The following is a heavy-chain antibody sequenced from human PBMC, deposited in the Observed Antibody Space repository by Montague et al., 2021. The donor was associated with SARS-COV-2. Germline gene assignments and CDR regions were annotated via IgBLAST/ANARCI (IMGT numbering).Heavy chain of an antibody. CDR1: GESFSGYF. CDR3: ARWDPQTLTLIGLRGKSASDX. D-gene: IGHD4-23*01. Sequence: SETLSLTSAVYGESFSGYFWTWIRQFPGRGLEWIAEINDSGTTNYNWSLKSRVTISVDASKSQFSLQLRSVSVADTGVYYCARWDPQTLTLIGLRGKSASDXWGQGTLVTVSS. J-gene: IGHJ4*02. CDR2: INDSGTT. V-gene: IGHV4-34*01.